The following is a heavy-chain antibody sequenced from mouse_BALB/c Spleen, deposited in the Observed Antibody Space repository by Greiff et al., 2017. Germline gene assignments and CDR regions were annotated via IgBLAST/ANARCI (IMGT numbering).Heavy chain of an antibody. D-gene: IGHD2-14*01. Sequence: VQLQESGAELVKPGASVKLSCKASGYTFTSYYMYWVKQRPGQGLEWIGEINPSNGGTNFNEKFKSKATLTVDKSSSTAYMQLSSLTSEDSAVYYCTRVRRTDYAMDYWGQGTSVTVSS. CDR1: GYTFTSYY. CDR3: TRVRRTDYAMDY. CDR2: INPSNGGT. J-gene: IGHJ4*01. V-gene: IGHV1S81*02.